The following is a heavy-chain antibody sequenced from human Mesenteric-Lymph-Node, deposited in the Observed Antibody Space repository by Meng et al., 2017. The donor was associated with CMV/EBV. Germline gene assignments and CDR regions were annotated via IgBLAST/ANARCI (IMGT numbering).Heavy chain of an antibody. CDR3: TAGLGKTPIDY. CDR1: GFSFSSVW. V-gene: IGHV3-15*01. Sequence: WAASGFSFSSVWMSWVRQAPGKGLEWVGRIKTITEGETTDYAAPVKGRFTISRDGSRNTLFLQMNSLKIEDTSVYFCTAGLGKTPIDYWGQGTLVTVSS. CDR2: IKTITEGETT. J-gene: IGHJ4*02. D-gene: IGHD3-9*01.